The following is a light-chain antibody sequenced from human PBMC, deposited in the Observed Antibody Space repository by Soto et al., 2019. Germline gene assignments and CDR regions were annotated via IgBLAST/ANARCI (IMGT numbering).Light chain of an antibody. Sequence: EIVMTQSPATLSVSPGERATLSCRSSQTVSRLAWYQQRPGQAPRLLIYGVSTRATGIPARFSGSGSGTEFTLTISSLQSEDFAVNYCQQYNHWPPLTFGGGTKVEIK. V-gene: IGKV3D-15*01. J-gene: IGKJ4*01. CDR3: QQYNHWPPLT. CDR1: QTVSR. CDR2: GVS.